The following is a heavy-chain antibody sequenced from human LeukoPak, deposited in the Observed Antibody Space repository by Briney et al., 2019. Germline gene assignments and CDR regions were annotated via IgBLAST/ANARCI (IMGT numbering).Heavy chain of an antibody. CDR2: IIPILGIA. D-gene: IGHD5-24*01. J-gene: IGHJ4*02. CDR1: GGTFSSYA. V-gene: IGHV1-69*04. Sequence: SVKVSCKASGGTFSSYAISWVRQAPGQGLEWMGRIIPILGIANYAQKFQGRVTITGDKSTSTAYMELSSLRSEDTAVYYCATQQEMATLNFDYWGQGTLVTVSS. CDR3: ATQQEMATLNFDY.